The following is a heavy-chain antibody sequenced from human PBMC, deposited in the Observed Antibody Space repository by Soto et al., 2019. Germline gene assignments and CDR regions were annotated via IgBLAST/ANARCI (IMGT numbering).Heavy chain of an antibody. CDR3: FRENYFSYHGMEV. CDR1: GFAFSGST. Sequence: RGSLRLSCAGSGFAFSGSTIHWVRQASGKGLEWVGRIRIKANIYATAYAASVKGRFIISRDDSKNTAYLQMSSLKIEDTAVYYCFRENYFSYHGMEVLGKGTTVIVSS. CDR2: IRIKANIYAT. J-gene: IGHJ6*04. V-gene: IGHV3-73*01.